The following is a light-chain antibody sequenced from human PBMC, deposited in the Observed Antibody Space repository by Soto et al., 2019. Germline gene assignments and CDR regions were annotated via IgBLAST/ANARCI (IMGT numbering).Light chain of an antibody. V-gene: IGKV1D-12*01. Sequence: DIQLTQSPSSVSASLGDTVTITCRASQDSSTWLAWYQQKAGNAPKLLVYAASTLQSGVPSRFSGSGSGTEFTLTINSLQREDFATYYCQQANSSPYTFGQGTILEIK. CDR1: QDSSTW. CDR3: QQANSSPYT. CDR2: AAS. J-gene: IGKJ2*01.